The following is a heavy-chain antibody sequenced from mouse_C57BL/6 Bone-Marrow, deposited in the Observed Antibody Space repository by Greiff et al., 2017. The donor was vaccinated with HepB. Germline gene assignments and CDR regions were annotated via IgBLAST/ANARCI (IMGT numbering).Heavy chain of an antibody. V-gene: IGHV1-55*01. D-gene: IGHD1-1*01. Sequence: VQLQQPGAELVKPGASVKMSCKASGYTFTSYWITWVKQRPGQGLEWIGDIYPGSGSTNYNEKFKSKATLTVDTSSSTAYMQLSSLTSEDSAVYYCAREGLYYYGSLDYWGQGTTLTVSS. CDR1: GYTFTSYW. CDR2: IYPGSGST. J-gene: IGHJ2*01. CDR3: AREGLYYYGSLDY.